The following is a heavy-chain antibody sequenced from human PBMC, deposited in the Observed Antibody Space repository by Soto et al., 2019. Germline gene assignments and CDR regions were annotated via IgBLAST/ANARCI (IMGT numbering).Heavy chain of an antibody. CDR1: GGSISSYY. CDR3: ARFWSSGWYFDY. D-gene: IGHD6-19*01. V-gene: IGHV4-59*01. CDR2: IYYSGST. Sequence: SETLSLTCTVSGGSISSYYWSWIRQPPGKGLEWIGYIYYSGSTNYNPSLKSRVTISVDTSKNQFSLKLSSVTAADTAVYYCARFWSSGWYFDYWGQGTLVTVSS. J-gene: IGHJ4*02.